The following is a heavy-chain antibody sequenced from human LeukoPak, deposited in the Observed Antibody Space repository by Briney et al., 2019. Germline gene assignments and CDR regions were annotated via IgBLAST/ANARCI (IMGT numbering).Heavy chain of an antibody. CDR2: IIPIFGTA. V-gene: IGHV1-69*06. J-gene: IGHJ4*02. D-gene: IGHD3-3*01. Sequence: ASVKVSCKASGGTFSSYAISWVRQAPGQGLEWMGGIIPIFGTANYAQKFQGRVTITADKSTSTAYMELSSLRSEDTAVYYCARLKYYDFWSGYYLLGYFDYWGQGTLVTVSS. CDR3: ARLKYYDFWSGYYLLGYFDY. CDR1: GGTFSSYA.